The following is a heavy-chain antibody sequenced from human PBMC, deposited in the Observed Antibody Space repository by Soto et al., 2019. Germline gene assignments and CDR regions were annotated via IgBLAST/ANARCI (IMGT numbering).Heavy chain of an antibody. Sequence: QVQLVESGGGVVQPGRSLRLSCAASGFTFSSYGMQWVRQAPGKGLEWVAVIWYDGSNKYYADSVKGRFTISRDNSKNALYLQMNSLRAEDTAVYYCARDTTRAMLRIYYGMDVWGQGTTVTVSS. CDR1: GFTFSSYG. CDR2: IWYDGSNK. V-gene: IGHV3-33*01. D-gene: IGHD3-10*01. CDR3: ARDTTRAMLRIYYGMDV. J-gene: IGHJ6*02.